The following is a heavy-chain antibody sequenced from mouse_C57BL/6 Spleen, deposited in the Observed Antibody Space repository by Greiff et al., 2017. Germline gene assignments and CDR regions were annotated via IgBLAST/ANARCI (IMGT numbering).Heavy chain of an antibody. J-gene: IGHJ3*01. Sequence: EVKLVESGPGLVKPSQSLSLTCSVTGYSITSGYYWNWIRQFPGNKLEWMGYISYDGSNNYNPSLKNRISITRDTSKNQFFLKLNSVTTEDTATYYCAREEPSSWFAYWGQGTLVTVSA. CDR2: ISYDGSN. CDR1: GYSITSGYY. CDR3: AREEPSSWFAY. V-gene: IGHV3-6*01.